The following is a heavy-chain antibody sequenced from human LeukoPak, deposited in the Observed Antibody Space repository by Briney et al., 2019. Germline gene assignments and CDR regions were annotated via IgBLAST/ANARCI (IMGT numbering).Heavy chain of an antibody. J-gene: IGHJ6*03. CDR1: GFTFSDCY. Sequence: GGSLRLSCVASGFTFSDCYMNWIRQAPGKGLEWVSYISSSGNTINYADFVKGRYTISRDNAKNSLYLQMNSLRAEDTAVYYCARNPPDRYSSSWNYMDVWGKGTTVTVSS. V-gene: IGHV3-11*01. D-gene: IGHD6-13*01. CDR3: ARNPPDRYSSSWNYMDV. CDR2: ISSSGNTI.